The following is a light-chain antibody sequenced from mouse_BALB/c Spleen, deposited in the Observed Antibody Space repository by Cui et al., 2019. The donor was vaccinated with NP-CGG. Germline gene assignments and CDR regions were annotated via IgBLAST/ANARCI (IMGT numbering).Light chain of an antibody. V-gene: IGLV1*01. CDR3: ALWYSNHWV. J-gene: IGLJ1*01. CDR1: TGAVTTSNY. Sequence: QAVVTQELALTTSPGETVTLTCRSNTGAVTTSNYANWVQEKPDHLFTGLIGGINNRAPGVPARFSGSLIGDKAALTITGAQTEDEAIYFCALWYSNHWVFGGGTKLTVL. CDR2: GIN.